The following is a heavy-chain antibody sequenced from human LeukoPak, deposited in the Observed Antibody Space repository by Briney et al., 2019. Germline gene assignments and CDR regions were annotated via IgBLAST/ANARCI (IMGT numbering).Heavy chain of an antibody. J-gene: IGHJ6*02. CDR3: AGSSLHYYYGMDV. Sequence: SQALSLTCSVSGGAISSGDYYWSWIRQPPGKGLEWIGYIHYSGSTYYNPSLKSRVTISVDTSKNQFSLKLSSVTAADTAVYYCAGSSLHYYYGMDVWGQGTTVTVSS. D-gene: IGHD6-13*01. V-gene: IGHV4-30-4*01. CDR1: GGAISSGDYY. CDR2: IHYSGST.